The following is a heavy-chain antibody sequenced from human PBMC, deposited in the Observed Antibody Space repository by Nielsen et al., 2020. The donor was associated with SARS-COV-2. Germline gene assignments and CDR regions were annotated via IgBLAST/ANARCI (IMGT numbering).Heavy chain of an antibody. CDR2: ISGSGGST. CDR1: GFTFSSYA. Sequence: GGSLRLSCAASGFTFSSYAMSWVRQAPGKGLEWVSAISGSGGSTYYADSVKGRFTISRDNAKNSLYLQMNSLRAEDTAVYYCAWGVRGQFDYWGQGTLVTVSS. J-gene: IGHJ4*02. D-gene: IGHD3-10*01. CDR3: AWGVRGQFDY. V-gene: IGHV3-23*01.